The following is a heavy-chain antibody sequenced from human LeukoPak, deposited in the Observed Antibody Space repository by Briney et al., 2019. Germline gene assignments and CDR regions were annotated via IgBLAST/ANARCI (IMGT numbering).Heavy chain of an antibody. J-gene: IGHJ5*02. CDR1: GGSFSGYY. D-gene: IGHD3-10*01. Sequence: SETLSLTCAVYGGSFSGYYWSWIRQPPGKGLEWIGEINHSGSTNYNPSLKSRVTISVDTPKNQFSLKLSSVTAADTAVYYCARRFPGRGVIKWFDPWGQGTLVTVSS. CDR3: ARRFPGRGVIKWFDP. CDR2: INHSGST. V-gene: IGHV4-34*01.